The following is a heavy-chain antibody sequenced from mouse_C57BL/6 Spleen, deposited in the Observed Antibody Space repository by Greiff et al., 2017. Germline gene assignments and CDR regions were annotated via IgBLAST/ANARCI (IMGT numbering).Heavy chain of an antibody. CDR3: ARSYYGSSSPYAMDY. CDR1: GYTFTSYW. V-gene: IGHV1-50*01. CDR2: IDPSDSYT. J-gene: IGHJ4*01. Sequence: QVQLQQPGAELVKPGASVKLSCKASGYTFTSYWMQWVKQRPGQGLEWIGEIDPSDSYTNYNQKFKGKATLTVDTSSSTAYMQLSSLTSEDSAVYYCARSYYGSSSPYAMDYWGQGTSVTVSS. D-gene: IGHD1-1*01.